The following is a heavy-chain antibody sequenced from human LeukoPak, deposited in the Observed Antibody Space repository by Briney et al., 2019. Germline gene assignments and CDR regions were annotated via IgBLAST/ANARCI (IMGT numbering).Heavy chain of an antibody. Sequence: PGGSLRLSCAASGFTFSSYAMSWVRQAPGKGLEWVSAIRGSGGSTYYADSVKGRFTISRDNSKNTLYLQMNSLRAEDTAVYDCATLRGDSSGWYEGDFDYWGQGTLVTVSS. D-gene: IGHD6-19*01. CDR1: GFTFSSYA. CDR2: IRGSGGST. V-gene: IGHV3-23*01. J-gene: IGHJ4*02. CDR3: ATLRGDSSGWYEGDFDY.